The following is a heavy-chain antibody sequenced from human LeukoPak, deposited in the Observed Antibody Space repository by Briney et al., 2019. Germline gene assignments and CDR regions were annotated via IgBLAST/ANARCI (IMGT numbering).Heavy chain of an antibody. J-gene: IGHJ4*02. CDR3: AKDRDSSGYYYDY. D-gene: IGHD3-22*01. Sequence: GGSLRLSCAASGFTFSSYSMNWVRQAPGKGLEWVSSISSSSSYIYYADSVKGRFTISRDNAKNSLYLQMNSLRAEDTAVYYCAKDRDSSGYYYDYWGQGTLVTVSS. V-gene: IGHV3-21*01. CDR1: GFTFSSYS. CDR2: ISSSSSYI.